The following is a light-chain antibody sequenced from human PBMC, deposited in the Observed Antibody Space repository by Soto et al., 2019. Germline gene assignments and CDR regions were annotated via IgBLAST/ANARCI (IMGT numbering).Light chain of an antibody. Sequence: EIVMTQSPATLSVSPGEGATLSCRASQSVGSKLAWYQQRPGQAPRLLIYGASTRATDVPARFSGSGSGTEFTLTISSLQSEGFAVYYCQQYNNWPPWTFGQGTKVEIK. J-gene: IGKJ1*01. CDR2: GAS. CDR3: QQYNNWPPWT. V-gene: IGKV3-15*01. CDR1: QSVGSK.